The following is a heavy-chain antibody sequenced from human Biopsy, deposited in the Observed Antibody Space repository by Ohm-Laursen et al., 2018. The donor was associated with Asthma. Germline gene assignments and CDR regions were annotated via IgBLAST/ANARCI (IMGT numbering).Heavy chain of an antibody. Sequence: GASVKVSCNALGGTFNTYVIGWVRQAPGQGLERMGGINSVFGTTTYPQKFQDRVTITADDSTSTVYMELSSLRSEDTAVYYCARKAGSCISRTCYSLDFWGQGTLITVSS. J-gene: IGHJ4*02. CDR3: ARKAGSCISRTCYSLDF. CDR1: GGTFNTYV. V-gene: IGHV1-69*13. D-gene: IGHD2-2*01. CDR2: INSVFGTT.